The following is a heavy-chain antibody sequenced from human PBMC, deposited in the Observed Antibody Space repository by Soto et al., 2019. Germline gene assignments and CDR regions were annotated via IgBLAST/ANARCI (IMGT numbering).Heavy chain of an antibody. CDR2: ISGSGGST. Sequence: EVQLLESGGGLVQPGGSPRLSCAASGFTFSSYAMSWVRQAPGKGLEWVSAISGSGGSTYYADSVKGRFTISRDNSKNTLYLQMNSPRAEDTAVYYCAKAQKYCSGGSCSSLYYFDYWGQGTLVTVSS. CDR3: AKAQKYCSGGSCSSLYYFDY. J-gene: IGHJ4*02. V-gene: IGHV3-23*01. D-gene: IGHD2-15*01. CDR1: GFTFSSYA.